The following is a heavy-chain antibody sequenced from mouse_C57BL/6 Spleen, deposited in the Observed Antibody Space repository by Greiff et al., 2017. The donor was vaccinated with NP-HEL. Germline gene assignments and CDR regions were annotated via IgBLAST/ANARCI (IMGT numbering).Heavy chain of an antibody. Sequence: QVQLQQPGAELVKPGASVKLSCKASGYTFTSYWMQWVNQRPGQGLEWIGEVDPSDSYTNYNQKFKGKATLTVDTSSSTAYMQLSSLTSEDSAVYYWARSGSSYSFDYWGEGTTRTVSS. CDR2: VDPSDSYT. CDR3: ARSGSSYSFDY. D-gene: IGHD1-1*01. J-gene: IGHJ2*01. CDR1: GYTFTSYW. V-gene: IGHV1-50*01.